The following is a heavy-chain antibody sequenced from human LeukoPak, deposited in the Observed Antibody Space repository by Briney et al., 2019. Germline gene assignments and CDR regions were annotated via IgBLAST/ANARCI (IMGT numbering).Heavy chain of an antibody. D-gene: IGHD4-23*01. CDR2: MNPNSGNT. CDR1: GYTFTSYD. CDR3: ARGMTTVANNWLDP. V-gene: IGHV1-8*01. J-gene: IGHJ5*02. Sequence: GASVKVSCKASGYTFTSYDINWVRQATGQGLEWMGWMNPNSGNTGYAQKFQGRVTMTRNTSISTAYMELSSLRSEDTAVYYCARGMTTVANNWLDPWGQGTLVTVSS.